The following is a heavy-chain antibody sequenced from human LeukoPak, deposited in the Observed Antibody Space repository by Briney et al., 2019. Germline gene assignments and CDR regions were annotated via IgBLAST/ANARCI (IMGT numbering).Heavy chain of an antibody. D-gene: IGHD3-22*01. V-gene: IGHV4-61*08. CDR1: GASVSSADHH. CDR3: ARGLQYYYDSSGYSGNWFDP. J-gene: IGHJ5*02. CDR2: NMNT. Sequence: PSETLSLTCIVSGASVSSADHHWSWIRQGPGKGLEWIGHNMNTYYNPSLKSRVTISVDRSKNQFSLKLSSVTAADTAVYYCARGLQYYYDSSGYSGNWFDPWGQGTLVTVSS.